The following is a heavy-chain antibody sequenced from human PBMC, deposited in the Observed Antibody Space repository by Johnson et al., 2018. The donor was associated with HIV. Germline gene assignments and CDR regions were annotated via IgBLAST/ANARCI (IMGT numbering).Heavy chain of an antibody. D-gene: IGHD3-10*01. CDR2: TRYDGSNK. Sequence: QVQLVESGGGVVQPGGSLRLSCAASGFTFSSYGMHWVRQAPGKGLEWVAFTRYDGSNKYYADSVKGRFIISRDNSKNTLYLQMNRLRTDDTTVYYCARDRFHPHAFDIWGQGTMVTVSS. V-gene: IGHV3-30*02. CDR1: GFTFSSYG. CDR3: ARDRFHPHAFDI. J-gene: IGHJ3*02.